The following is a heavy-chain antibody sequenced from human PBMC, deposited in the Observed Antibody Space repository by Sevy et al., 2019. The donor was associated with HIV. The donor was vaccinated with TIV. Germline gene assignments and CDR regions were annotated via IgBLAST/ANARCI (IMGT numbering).Heavy chain of an antibody. J-gene: IGHJ5*02. D-gene: IGHD2-2*01. V-gene: IGHV4-34*01. CDR3: ARIPNIVVVPAARNWFDP. CDR1: GGSFSGYY. CDR2: INHSGST. Sequence: SETLSLTCAVYGGSFSGYYWSWIRQPPGKGLEWIGEINHSGSTNYNPSLKSRVTISVDTSKNQFSLKLSSVTAADTVVYYCARIPNIVVVPAARNWFDPWGQGTLVTVSS.